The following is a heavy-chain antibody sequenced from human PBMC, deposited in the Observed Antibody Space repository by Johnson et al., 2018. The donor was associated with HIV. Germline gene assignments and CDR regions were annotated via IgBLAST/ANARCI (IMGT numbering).Heavy chain of an antibody. CDR1: GFTFSDYY. Sequence: VQLVESGGGLVKPGGSLRLSCAASGFTFSDYYMSWIRQAPGKGLEWVSVIYSGGSTYYADSVKGRCTISRDNSKNTLYLQMNSLRAEDTAVYYCARDDTMMHGFDIWSQGTMVTVSS. D-gene: IGHD3-22*01. CDR2: IYSGGST. CDR3: ARDDTMMHGFDI. J-gene: IGHJ3*02. V-gene: IGHV3-66*01.